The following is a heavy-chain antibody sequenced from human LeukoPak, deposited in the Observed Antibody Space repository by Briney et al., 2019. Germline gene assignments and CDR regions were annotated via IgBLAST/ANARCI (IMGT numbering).Heavy chain of an antibody. CDR2: IYYSGST. CDR1: GGSISSSSYY. V-gene: IGHV4-39*07. CDR3: ARDPGRGYSYPRFDY. J-gene: IGHJ4*02. Sequence: SETLSLTCTVSGGSISSSSYYWGWIRQPPGKGLEWIGSIYYSGSTYYNPSLKSRVTISVDTSKNQFSLKLSSVTAADTAVYYCARDPGRGYSYPRFDYWGQGTLVTVSS. D-gene: IGHD5-18*01.